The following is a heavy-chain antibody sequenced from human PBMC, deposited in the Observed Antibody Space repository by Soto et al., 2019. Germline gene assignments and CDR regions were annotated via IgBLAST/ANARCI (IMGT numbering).Heavy chain of an antibody. Sequence: QVQLVQSGAEVKKPGSSVKVSCKASGGTFSSYAISWVRQAPGQGLEWMGGIIPIVGTANYAQKFQGRVTITADESTSTAYMELSSLSSEDTAVYYCARKAGSGTTSQRRSYFDYWGQGTLVTVSS. D-gene: IGHD3-10*01. CDR1: GGTFSSYA. V-gene: IGHV1-69*01. CDR3: ARKAGSGTTSQRRSYFDY. J-gene: IGHJ4*02. CDR2: IIPIVGTA.